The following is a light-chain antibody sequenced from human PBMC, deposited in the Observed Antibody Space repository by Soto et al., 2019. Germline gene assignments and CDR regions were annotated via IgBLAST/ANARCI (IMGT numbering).Light chain of an antibody. CDR2: GAS. V-gene: IGKV3-15*01. CDR3: QQYDNWPWT. J-gene: IGKJ1*01. Sequence: EIVMTQSPATLSVSPGGRATLSCRASQSISDTLAWYQQKLGQAPRLLIHGASTRAPGFPARFSGSGSGTDFTLAISSLQSEDFAVYYCQQYDNWPWTFGQGTKVDIK. CDR1: QSISDT.